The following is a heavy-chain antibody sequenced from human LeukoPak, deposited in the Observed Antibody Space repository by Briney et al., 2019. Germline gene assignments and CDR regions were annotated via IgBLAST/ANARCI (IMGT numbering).Heavy chain of an antibody. CDR3: AKDLSVVLAVAGTGTFDI. Sequence: PGGSLRLSCAASRFTFSSYGMHWVRQAPGKGLEWVAVISYDGSNKYYADSVKGRFTISRDNSKNTLYLQMNSLRAEDTAVYYCAKDLSVVLAVAGTGTFDIWGQGTMVTVSS. V-gene: IGHV3-30*18. J-gene: IGHJ3*02. D-gene: IGHD6-19*01. CDR1: RFTFSSYG. CDR2: ISYDGSNK.